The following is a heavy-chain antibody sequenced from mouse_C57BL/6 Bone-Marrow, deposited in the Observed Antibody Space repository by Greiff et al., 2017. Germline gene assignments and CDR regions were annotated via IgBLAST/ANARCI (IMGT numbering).Heavy chain of an antibody. D-gene: IGHD1-1*01. Sequence: VQLQQPGAELVKPGASVKLSCKASGYTFTSYWMHWVKQRPGQGLEWIGMIHPNSGSTNYNEKFKSKATLTVDTSSSTAYMQLSSLTSEDSAFYYCAFITTVVDWYCDVWGTGTTVTVSS. J-gene: IGHJ1*03. CDR3: AFITTVVDWYCDV. CDR1: GYTFTSYW. V-gene: IGHV1-64*01. CDR2: IHPNSGST.